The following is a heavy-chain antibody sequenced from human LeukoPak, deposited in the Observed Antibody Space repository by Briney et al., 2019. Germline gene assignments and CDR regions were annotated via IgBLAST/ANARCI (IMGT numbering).Heavy chain of an antibody. J-gene: IGHJ4*02. Sequence: GGSLRLSCAASGFIFSSYAMSWVRLAPGKGLEWVSSVTASAFTTFYADSVKGRFTISRDNSKNTLDLQINSLRAEDTAVYYCAKFSTGMTHGELDYWGQGTLVTVSS. D-gene: IGHD1-1*01. CDR1: GFIFSSYA. CDR3: AKFSTGMTHGELDY. V-gene: IGHV3-23*01. CDR2: VTASAFTT.